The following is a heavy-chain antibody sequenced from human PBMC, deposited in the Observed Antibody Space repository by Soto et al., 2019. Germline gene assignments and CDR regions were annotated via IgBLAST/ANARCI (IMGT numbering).Heavy chain of an antibody. J-gene: IGHJ6*01. D-gene: IGHD3-10*02. CDR3: ARNMDYYYGRGSGNGHGV. CDR1: GYTFPAYP. Sequence: QVRLVQSGAEVKEPGDSGSVFCEASGYTFPAYPIHWVRQAPGQGLEWMGWINPKFGDTGYAQDFQRRVSMTSDMSISTVCMELSRLTSDYTAIYYCARNMDYYYGRGSGNGHGVWGQGNRVTVFS. V-gene: IGHV1-2*02. CDR2: INPKFGDT.